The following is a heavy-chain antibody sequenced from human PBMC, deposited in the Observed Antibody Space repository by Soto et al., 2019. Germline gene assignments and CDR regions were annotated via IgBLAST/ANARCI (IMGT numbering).Heavy chain of an antibody. CDR2: TWSGGRGE. V-gene: IGHV3-33*06. D-gene: IGHD3-22*01. Sequence: QVQLVESGGGVVQPGTSLRLSCAASGFAFSYHGIHWVRQAPGQGLEWVGVTWSGGRGEFYADSVRGRFTISRDNSKTTVYLQMNSLRVEETAVYYCAKDDDTSSHYSLLDFRGQGSLVTVSS. CDR1: GFAFSYHG. J-gene: IGHJ4*02. CDR3: AKDDDTSSHYSLLDF.